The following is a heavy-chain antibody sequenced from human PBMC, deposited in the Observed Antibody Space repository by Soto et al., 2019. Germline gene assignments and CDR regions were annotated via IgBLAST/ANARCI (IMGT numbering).Heavy chain of an antibody. CDR2: ISYDGSNK. CDR1: GFTFSSYA. Sequence: QVQLVESGGGVVQPGRSLRLSCAASGFTFSSYAMHWVRQAPGKGLEWVAVISYDGSNKYYADSVKGRFTISRDNSKNPLYMQMHSLRAEDTAVYYCARECVSSSGWAWGQGTLVTVSS. D-gene: IGHD6-19*01. J-gene: IGHJ5*02. CDR3: ARECVSSSGWA. V-gene: IGHV3-30-3*01.